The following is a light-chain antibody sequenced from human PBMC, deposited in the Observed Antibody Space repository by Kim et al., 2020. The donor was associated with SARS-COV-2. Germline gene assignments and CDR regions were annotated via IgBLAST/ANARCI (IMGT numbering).Light chain of an antibody. CDR3: QTVGTGIWV. CDR2: VNGGGSN. V-gene: IGLV4-69*01. Sequence: ASVQPTCTLSGGHSTHAIAWDQQQPEKGPRYLIKVNGGGSNRQGDGVPGRFSGSPSGAGPFLPISSLQSEDEAYYFRQTVGTGIWVFGGGTQLTVL. CDR1: GGHSTHA. J-gene: IGLJ3*02.